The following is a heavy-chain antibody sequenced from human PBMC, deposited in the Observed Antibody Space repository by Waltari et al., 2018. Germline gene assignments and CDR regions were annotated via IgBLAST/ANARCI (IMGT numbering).Heavy chain of an antibody. V-gene: IGHV1-2*02. Sequence: VQLVQSGAEVKKPGASVKVSCKASGYTFTGYYMHWVRQAPGQGLEWMGWINPNSGGTNYAQKFQGRVTMTRDTSISTAYMELSRLRSDDTAVYYCARPYYDFWSGPQALNYWGQGTLVTVSS. J-gene: IGHJ4*02. CDR3: ARPYYDFWSGPQALNY. D-gene: IGHD3-3*01. CDR2: INPNSGGT. CDR1: GYTFTGYY.